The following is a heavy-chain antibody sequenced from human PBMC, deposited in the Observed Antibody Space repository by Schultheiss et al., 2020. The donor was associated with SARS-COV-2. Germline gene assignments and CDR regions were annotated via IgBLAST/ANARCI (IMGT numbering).Heavy chain of an antibody. CDR1: GFTFSSYA. Sequence: GGSLRLSCAASGFTFSSYAMSWVRQAPGKGLEWVSAISGSGGSTYYADSVKGRFTISRDNSKNTLYLQMNSLRAEDTAVYYCARDNSPYYYGSGSYSPLMDVWGQGTTVTVSS. D-gene: IGHD3-10*01. J-gene: IGHJ6*02. V-gene: IGHV3-23*01. CDR3: ARDNSPYYYGSGSYSPLMDV. CDR2: ISGSGGST.